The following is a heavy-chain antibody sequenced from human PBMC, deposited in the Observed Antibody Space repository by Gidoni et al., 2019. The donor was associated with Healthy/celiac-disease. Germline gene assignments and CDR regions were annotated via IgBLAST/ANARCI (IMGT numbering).Heavy chain of an antibody. CDR1: GGSISSGDYY. CDR3: ARLPAAIAYYYGMDV. J-gene: IGHJ6*02. CDR2: IYYSGST. D-gene: IGHD2-2*01. V-gene: IGHV4-30-4*01. Sequence: QVQLQESGPGLVKPSQTLSLTCTVSGGSISSGDYYWSWIRQPPGKGLELIGYIYYSGSTYYNPSLKSRVTISVDTSKNQFSLKLSSVTAADTAVYYCARLPAAIAYYYGMDVWGQGTTVTVSS.